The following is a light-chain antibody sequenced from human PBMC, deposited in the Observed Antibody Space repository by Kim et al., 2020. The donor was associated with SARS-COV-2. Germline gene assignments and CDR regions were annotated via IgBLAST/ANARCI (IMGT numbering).Light chain of an antibody. V-gene: IGLV3-21*04. Sequence: SYELTQPPSVSVAPGKTARITCEGSNIGSKSVHWYQQKPGQAPVLVIYYDSDRPSGIPERFSGSNSGNTATLTISRVEAGDEADYYCQVWDSSSVHWVFGGGTQLTVL. J-gene: IGLJ3*02. CDR3: QVWDSSSVHWV. CDR1: NIGSKS. CDR2: YDS.